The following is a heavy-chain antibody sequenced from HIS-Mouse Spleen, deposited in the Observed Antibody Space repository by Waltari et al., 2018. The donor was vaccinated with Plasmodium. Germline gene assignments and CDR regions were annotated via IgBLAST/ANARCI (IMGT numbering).Heavy chain of an antibody. J-gene: IGHJ4*02. D-gene: IGHD3-3*01. V-gene: IGHV3-30*18. Sequence: VQLVESGGGVVQPGRSLRPSCDASGFTFSSYGMHWVRQAPGKGLEWVAVISYDGSNKYYADSVKGRFTISRDNSKNTLYLQMNSLRAEDTAVYYCAKEVLGYYDFWSRPDYWGQGTLVTVSS. CDR3: AKEVLGYYDFWSRPDY. CDR1: GFTFSSYG. CDR2: ISYDGSNK.